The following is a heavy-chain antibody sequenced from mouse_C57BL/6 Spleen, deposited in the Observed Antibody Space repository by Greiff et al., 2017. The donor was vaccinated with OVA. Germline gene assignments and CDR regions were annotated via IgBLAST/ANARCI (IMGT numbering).Heavy chain of an antibody. J-gene: IGHJ2*01. D-gene: IGHD2-3*01. CDR1: GFSLTSYG. Sequence: VKLMESGPGLVQPSQSLSITCTVSGFSLTSYGVHWVRPSPGQGLAWLGVIWSGGSTDYNAAFISRLSISKDNSKSPVFFKMNSLQADDTAIYYCARNEDGYYYFDYWGQGTTLTVSS. V-gene: IGHV2-2*01. CDR3: ARNEDGYYYFDY. CDR2: IWSGGST.